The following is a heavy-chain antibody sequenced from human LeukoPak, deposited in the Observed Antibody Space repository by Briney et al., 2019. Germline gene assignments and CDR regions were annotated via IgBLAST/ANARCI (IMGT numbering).Heavy chain of an antibody. CDR1: GFTLSSYS. Sequence: GGSLRLSCAASGFTLSSYSMNWVRQAPGKGLEWVPYISSSSSTIYYADSLKGRFTISRDNAKKSLYLQMNSLRDEDTAVYYCARGVRYLDYWGQGTLVTVSS. CDR3: ARGVRYLDY. D-gene: IGHD3-10*01. CDR2: ISSSSSTI. J-gene: IGHJ4*02. V-gene: IGHV3-48*02.